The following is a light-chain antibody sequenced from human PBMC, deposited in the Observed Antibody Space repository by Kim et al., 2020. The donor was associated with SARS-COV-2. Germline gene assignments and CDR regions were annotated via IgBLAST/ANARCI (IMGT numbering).Light chain of an antibody. CDR1: TGAVTSGYY. J-gene: IGLJ3*02. CDR2: NTN. CDR3: LFYFGVVQGV. Sequence: QAVVTQEPSLTVSPGGTVTLTCASTTGAVTSGYYPNWFQQKPGQAPLPLIYNTNSKHSWTPARFSGSLLGGKAALTLSGVLPEDEADYYCLFYFGVVQGVFGGGTQLTVL. V-gene: IGLV7-43*01.